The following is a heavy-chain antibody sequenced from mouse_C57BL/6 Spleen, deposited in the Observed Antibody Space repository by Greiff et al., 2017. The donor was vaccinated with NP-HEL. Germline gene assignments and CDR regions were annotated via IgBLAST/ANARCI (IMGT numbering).Heavy chain of an antibody. Sequence: VQLQESGAELAKPGASVKLSCKASGYTFTSYWMHWVKQRPGQGLEWIGYINPSSGYTKYNQKFKDKATFTADKSSSTAYMQLSSLTYEDSAVYYCARWRDYFDYWGQGTTLTVSS. CDR1: GYTFTSYW. CDR3: ARWRDYFDY. V-gene: IGHV1-7*01. J-gene: IGHJ2*01. CDR2: INPSSGYT.